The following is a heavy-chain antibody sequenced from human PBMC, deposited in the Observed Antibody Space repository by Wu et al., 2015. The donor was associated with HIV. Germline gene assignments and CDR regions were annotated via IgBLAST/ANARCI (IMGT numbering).Heavy chain of an antibody. CDR2: ISAYNGNT. CDR3: ARGSRHPYYYYGMDV. Sequence: QVQLVQSGAEVKKPGASVKVSCKASGYTFINYGISWVRQAPGQGLEWMGWISAYNGNTNYAQQLQGRVTMTTDTSTSTAYMELSSLRSEDTAVYYCARGSRHPYYYYGMDVWGQGTTVTVSS. V-gene: IGHV1-18*01. J-gene: IGHJ6*02. CDR1: GYTFINYG.